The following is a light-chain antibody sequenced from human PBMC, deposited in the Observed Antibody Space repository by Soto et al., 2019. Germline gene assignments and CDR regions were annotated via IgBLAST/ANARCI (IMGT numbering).Light chain of an antibody. CDR2: LGS. CDR3: LQALRTWT. CDR1: QSLLHSDGYNY. Sequence: DIVMTQSPLSLPVTPGEPSSISCRSSQSLLHSDGYNYWEWYLQKPGQSPQLLIYLGSNGAAGVPDRVSGSGSCTDFTLQISRVEAEDVGFYYCLQALRTWTFGQGTKVEIK. J-gene: IGKJ1*01. V-gene: IGKV2-28*01.